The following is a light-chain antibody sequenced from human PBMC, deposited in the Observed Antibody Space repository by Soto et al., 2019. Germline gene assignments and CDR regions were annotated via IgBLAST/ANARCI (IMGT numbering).Light chain of an antibody. J-gene: IGLJ3*02. V-gene: IGLV2-14*01. CDR2: EVS. Sequence: QSVLTQPASVSGSPGQSITISCTGTSSDVGGSNYVSWYQQHPGKAPQVVIYEVSRRPSGVSNRFSGSKSGNTASLTISGLQAEDEADYYCNSYSSSTTAWVFGGGTKGTVL. CDR1: SSDVGGSNY. CDR3: NSYSSSTTAWV.